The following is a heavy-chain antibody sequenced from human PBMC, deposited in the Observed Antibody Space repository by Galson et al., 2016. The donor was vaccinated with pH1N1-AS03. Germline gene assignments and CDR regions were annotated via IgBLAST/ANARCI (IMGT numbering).Heavy chain of an antibody. D-gene: IGHD2/OR15-2a*01. CDR1: GFSLATSGVG. Sequence: PALVKPTQTLTLTCAFSGFSLATSGVGVGWIRQPPGKALEWLALIYWNDDNLYNPSLKSRLTVTKATSKNLVVLTLTDMDPVDTPTYFCTRSRYYNTNLYSFDYWGQGTVVPVSS. J-gene: IGHJ4*02. V-gene: IGHV2-5*01. CDR2: IYWNDDN. CDR3: TRSRYYNTNLYSFDY.